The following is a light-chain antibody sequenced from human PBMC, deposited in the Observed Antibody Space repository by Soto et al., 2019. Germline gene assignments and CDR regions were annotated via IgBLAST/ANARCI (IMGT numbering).Light chain of an antibody. CDR2: GAS. CDR3: QQYGSSIT. Sequence: EIVLTQSPGTLSLSPGERATLSCRASQNVYNNYIAWYQQKPGQAPRTVIYGASIRATGIPDRFSGRGSGTDFTLSISRLEPEDSAVYYCQQYGSSITFGGGTKVDIK. V-gene: IGKV3-20*01. CDR1: QNVYNNY. J-gene: IGKJ4*01.